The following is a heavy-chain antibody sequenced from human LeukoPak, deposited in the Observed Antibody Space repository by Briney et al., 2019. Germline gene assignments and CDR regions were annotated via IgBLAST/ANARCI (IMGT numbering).Heavy chain of an antibody. CDR1: GGSISSSGYY. D-gene: IGHD5-12*01. CDR3: ARTRGFYYYYYMDV. V-gene: IGHV4-39*07. J-gene: IGHJ6*03. CDR2: IYYSGST. Sequence: SETLSLTCTVSGGSISSSGYYWGWIRQPPGKGLEWIGSIYYSGSTYYNPSLKSRVTISVDTSKNQFSLKLSSVTAAGTAVYYCARTRGFYYYYYMDVWGKGTTVTVSS.